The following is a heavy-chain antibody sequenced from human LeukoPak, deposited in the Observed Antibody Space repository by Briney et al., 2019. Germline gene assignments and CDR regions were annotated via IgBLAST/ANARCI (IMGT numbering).Heavy chain of an antibody. CDR2: IWYDGSNT. CDR1: GFSFSRFG. V-gene: IGHV3-33*01. D-gene: IGHD1-1*01. J-gene: IGHJ3*01. Sequence: GGSLRLSCAASGFSFSRFGMHWVRKAPGKGPEWVALIWYDGSNTYHADSVKGRFTISRDNSKNMLYVQMNNLRAEDTAVYYCARAPSTALGAFDVWGQGTMVTVSS. CDR3: ARAPSTALGAFDV.